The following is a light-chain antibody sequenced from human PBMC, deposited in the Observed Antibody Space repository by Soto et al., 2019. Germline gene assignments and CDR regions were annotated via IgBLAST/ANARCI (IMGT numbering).Light chain of an antibody. CDR3: QQDASLPIT. CDR1: QDINNY. Sequence: DIQMTQSPSSLSASVGDRVSITCQAGQDINNYLNWYQQKPGKAPKLLIYDVSNLDTGVPSRFTGSGSGTDFTFTITSLQSDDVATYYCQQDASLPITFGHGTRLEI. J-gene: IGKJ5*01. CDR2: DVS. V-gene: IGKV1-33*01.